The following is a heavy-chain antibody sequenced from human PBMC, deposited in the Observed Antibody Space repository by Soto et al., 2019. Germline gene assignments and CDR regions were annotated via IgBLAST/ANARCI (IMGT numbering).Heavy chain of an antibody. V-gene: IGHV1-3*01. D-gene: IGHD3-10*01. CDR2: INAGNGKT. CDR3: AREAPYLGSGIYGDGMDV. J-gene: IGHJ6*02. CDR1: GYTFTTYA. Sequence: QVQLVQSGAEVKKPGASVKVSCKASGYTFTTYAIHWVRQAPGQRLEWMGWINAGNGKTKFSQKFQGRVTITMDTSASTAYMELSSLRSEDTAVYYCAREAPYLGSGIYGDGMDVWGQGTTVTVSS.